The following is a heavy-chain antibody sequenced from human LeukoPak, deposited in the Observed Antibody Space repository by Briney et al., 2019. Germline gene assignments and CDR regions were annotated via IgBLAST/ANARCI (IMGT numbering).Heavy chain of an antibody. Sequence: SETLSLTCSVYGGSFSGYYWSWIRQPPGKGLEWIGEINHSGSTNYNPSLKSRVTISVDTSKNQFSLKLSSVTAADTAVYYCATMVRGVLVYFDYWGQGTLVTVSS. CDR2: INHSGST. CDR1: GGSFSGYY. CDR3: ATMVRGVLVYFDY. J-gene: IGHJ4*02. V-gene: IGHV4-34*01. D-gene: IGHD3-10*01.